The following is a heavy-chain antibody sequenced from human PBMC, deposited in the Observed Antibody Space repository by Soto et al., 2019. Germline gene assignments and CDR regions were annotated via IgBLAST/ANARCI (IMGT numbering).Heavy chain of an antibody. CDR2: IYYSGST. V-gene: IGHV4-39*01. CDR3: ARRSRQQLVRFDY. CDR1: GGSISSSSYY. Sequence: QLQLQESGPGLVKPSETLSLTCTVSGGSISSSSYYWGWIRQPPGKGLEWIGSIYYSGSTYYNPSLKSRVTISVDTSKNQFSLKLSSVTAADTAVYYCARRSRQQLVRFDYWGQGTLVTVSS. D-gene: IGHD6-13*01. J-gene: IGHJ4*02.